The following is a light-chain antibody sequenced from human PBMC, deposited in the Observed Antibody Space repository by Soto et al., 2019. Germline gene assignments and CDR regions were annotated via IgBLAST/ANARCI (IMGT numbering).Light chain of an antibody. CDR2: EVS. CDR1: SSSVGGYNF. V-gene: IGLV2-8*01. Sequence: QSVLTQPPSASGSPGQSVTISCTGTSSSVGGYNFVSWYQHHPGKAPKLLIDEVSHRPSGVPDRFSGSKSGNTASLTVSGLQAEDEADYFCSSYADTNNYVFGTGTKVTVL. CDR3: SSYADTNNYV. J-gene: IGLJ1*01.